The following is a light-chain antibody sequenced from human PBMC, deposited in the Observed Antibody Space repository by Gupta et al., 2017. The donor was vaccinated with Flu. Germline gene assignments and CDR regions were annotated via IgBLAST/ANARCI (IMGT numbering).Light chain of an antibody. CDR3: CSYAGSSTYV. CDR2: EGS. J-gene: IGLJ1*01. Sequence: QSAPTQPASVSGSPGPSITISCTGTSSDVGSYNLVSWYQQHPGKAPNLMIYEGSKRASGVSSRFSGSESGNTASLTISGLQAEDEADYYCCSYAGSSTYVFGTGTKVTVL. CDR1: SSDVGSYNL. V-gene: IGLV2-23*01.